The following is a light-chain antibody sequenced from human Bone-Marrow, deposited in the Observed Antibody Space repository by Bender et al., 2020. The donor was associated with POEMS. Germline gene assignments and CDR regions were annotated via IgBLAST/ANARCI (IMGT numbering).Light chain of an antibody. Sequence: VSVAPGQTAKITCGGNNIGSQSVHWYRQRPGQAPVMVVYDDSARPSGIPERFSGSNSGKTATLTISRVEVVDEADYYCQVWDSSSDTHVVFGGGTKLTVL. CDR1: NIGSQS. V-gene: IGLV3-21*02. J-gene: IGLJ2*01. CDR2: DDS. CDR3: QVWDSSSDTHVV.